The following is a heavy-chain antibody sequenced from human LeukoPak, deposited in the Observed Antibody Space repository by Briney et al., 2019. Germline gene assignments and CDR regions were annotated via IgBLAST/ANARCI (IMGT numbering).Heavy chain of an antibody. CDR2: INHSGST. Sequence: SETLSLTCAVYGGSFSGYYWSWIRQPPGKGLEWIGEINHSGSTNYNPSLKSRVTISIDTSKNQFSLKLSSVTAADTAVYYCGVSGSYSSSDYFDYWGQGTLVTVSS. CDR3: GVSGSYSSSDYFDY. CDR1: GGSFSGYY. J-gene: IGHJ4*02. D-gene: IGHD3-10*01. V-gene: IGHV4-34*01.